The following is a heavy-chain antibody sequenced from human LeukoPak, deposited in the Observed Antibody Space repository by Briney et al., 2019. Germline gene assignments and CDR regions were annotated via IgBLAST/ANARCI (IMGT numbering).Heavy chain of an antibody. CDR3: AKDQLLFSGGPYYYYYMDV. V-gene: IGHV3-30*02. D-gene: IGHD2-21*01. J-gene: IGHJ6*03. Sequence: GGSLRLSCAASGFTFSSYGMHWVRQAPGKGLEWVAFIRYDGSNKYYADSVKGRFTISRDNSKNTLYLQMNSLRAEDTAVYYCAKDQLLFSGGPYYYYYMDVWGKGTTVTISS. CDR2: IRYDGSNK. CDR1: GFTFSSYG.